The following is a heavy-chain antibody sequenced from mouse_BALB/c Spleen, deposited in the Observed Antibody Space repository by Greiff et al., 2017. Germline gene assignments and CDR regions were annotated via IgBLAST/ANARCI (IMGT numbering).Heavy chain of an antibody. CDR1: GYAFSSSW. Sequence: VQLQQSGPELVKPGASVKISCKASGYAFSSSWMNWVKQRPGQGLEWIGRIYPGDGDTNYNGKFKGQATLTADKSSSTAYMQLSSLTSVDSAVYFCARQYGKYYAMDYWGQGTSVTVSS. J-gene: IGHJ4*01. V-gene: IGHV1-82*01. D-gene: IGHD2-10*02. CDR3: ARQYGKYYAMDY. CDR2: IYPGDGDT.